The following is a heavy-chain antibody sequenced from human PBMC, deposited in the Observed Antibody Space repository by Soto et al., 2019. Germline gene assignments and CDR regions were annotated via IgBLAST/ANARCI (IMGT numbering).Heavy chain of an antibody. Sequence: EVQLVESGGGLVQPGGSLRLSCAASGFTFSGYNMNWVRQAPGKGLEWISCIKSDSSGTWYADSVKGRFTMSRDNAKNSLYLQMNSLRDEDTAVYFCARDSYWSSDYWGQGTLVAVSS. D-gene: IGHD2-8*02. CDR3: ARDSYWSSDY. J-gene: IGHJ4*02. CDR1: GFTFSGYN. CDR2: IKSDSSGT. V-gene: IGHV3-48*02.